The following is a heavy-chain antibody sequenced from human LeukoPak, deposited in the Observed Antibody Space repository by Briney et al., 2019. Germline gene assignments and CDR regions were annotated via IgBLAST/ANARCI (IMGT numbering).Heavy chain of an antibody. Sequence: PSETLSLTCTVSGGSLSSSSYYWGWIRQPPGTGLEWIGSIYYSGSTYYNPSLKSRVTISVDTSKNQFSLNLSSVTAADTAVYYCARLYYDSSGYYQICYFDYWGQGTLVTVSS. CDR1: GGSLSSSSYY. J-gene: IGHJ4*02. D-gene: IGHD3-22*01. V-gene: IGHV4-39*01. CDR3: ARLYYDSSGYYQICYFDY. CDR2: IYYSGST.